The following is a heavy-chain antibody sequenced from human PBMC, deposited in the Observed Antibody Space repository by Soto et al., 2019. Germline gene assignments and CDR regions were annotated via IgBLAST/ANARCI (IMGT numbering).Heavy chain of an antibody. J-gene: IGHJ1*01. Sequence: SVKVSCKASGGTFSSYAISWVRQAPGQVLEWMGGIIPIFGTANYAQKFQGRVTITADESTSTAYMELSSLRSEDTAVYYCARNLRHYYDSSGYYFEYFQHWGQGTLVTVSS. D-gene: IGHD3-22*01. CDR2: IIPIFGTA. CDR1: GGTFSSYA. CDR3: ARNLRHYYDSSGYYFEYFQH. V-gene: IGHV1-69*13.